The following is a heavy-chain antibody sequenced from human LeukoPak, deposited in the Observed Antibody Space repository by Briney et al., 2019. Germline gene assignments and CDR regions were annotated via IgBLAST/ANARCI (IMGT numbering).Heavy chain of an antibody. CDR3: ARQAVPGTRWGIYYAYMDX. V-gene: IGHV4-39*01. CDR1: GDSISNCNYY. CDR2: IYCSGVN. J-gene: IGHJ6*03. Sequence: SETLSLTCTVSGDSISNCNYYWGWIRQPPGKGLEWIGSIYCSGVNYYSSSLKSRVSTSVDTSKNQFSLRLSSATAADTAVYYCARQAVPGTRWGIYYAYMDXWGTGSTVTVSS. D-gene: IGHD6-19*01.